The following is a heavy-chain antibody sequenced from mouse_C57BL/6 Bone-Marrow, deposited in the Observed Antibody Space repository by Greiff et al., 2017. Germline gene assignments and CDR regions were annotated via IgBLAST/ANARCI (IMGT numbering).Heavy chain of an antibody. CDR3: ARDVRRYDFDY. CDR1: GFTFSSYA. V-gene: IGHV5-4*01. D-gene: IGHD2-14*01. Sequence: VQLKESGGGLVKPGGSLKLSCAASGFTFSSYAMSWVRQTPEKRLEWVATISGGGSYTYYPDNVKGRFTISRDNAKNNLYLQMSHLKSEDTAMYDCARDVRRYDFDYGGQGTTPTVAS. CDR2: ISGGGSYT. J-gene: IGHJ2*01.